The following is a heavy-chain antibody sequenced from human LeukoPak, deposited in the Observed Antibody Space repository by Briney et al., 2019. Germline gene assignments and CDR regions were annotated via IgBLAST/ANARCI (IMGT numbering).Heavy chain of an antibody. J-gene: IGHJ4*02. V-gene: IGHV4-39*01. Sequence: SETLSLTCTVSGGSISSSSYYWGWIRQPPGKGLEWIGSIYYSGSTYYKPSLKSRVTISVDTSKNQFSLKLSSVTAADTAVYYCARTGYSSGWYGNFDYWGQGTLVIVSS. CDR2: IYYSGST. D-gene: IGHD6-19*01. CDR1: GGSISSSSYY. CDR3: ARTGYSSGWYGNFDY.